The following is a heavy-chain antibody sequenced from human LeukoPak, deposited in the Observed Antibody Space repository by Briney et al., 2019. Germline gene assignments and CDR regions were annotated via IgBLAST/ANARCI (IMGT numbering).Heavy chain of an antibody. D-gene: IGHD6-13*01. CDR3: ARERIAAAKPFDY. CDR1: GGSFSGYY. Sequence: PSETLSLTCAVYGGSFSGYYWSWIRQPPGKGLEWIREINHSGSTNYNPSLKSRVTISVDTSKNQFSLKLSSVTAADTAVYYCARERIAAAKPFDYWGQGTLVTVSS. V-gene: IGHV4-34*01. J-gene: IGHJ4*02. CDR2: INHSGST.